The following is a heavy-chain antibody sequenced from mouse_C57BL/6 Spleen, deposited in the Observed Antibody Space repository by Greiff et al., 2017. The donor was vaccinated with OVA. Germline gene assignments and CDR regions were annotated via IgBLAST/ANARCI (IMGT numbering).Heavy chain of an antibody. CDR3: TRITRVGRYFDD. Sequence: VQLQQPGAELVRPGSSVTLSCKASGYTFTGYWMHWVKQRPGHGLEWIGDIYPSNGGTAYNQKFKGKAILTVDKSSSTAYMQLRSLTSEDAAVDYCTRITRVGRYFDDWGKGTTVTVSA. V-gene: IGHV1-61*01. CDR1: GYTFTGYW. D-gene: IGHD1-1*02. J-gene: IGHJ1*03. CDR2: IYPSNGGT.